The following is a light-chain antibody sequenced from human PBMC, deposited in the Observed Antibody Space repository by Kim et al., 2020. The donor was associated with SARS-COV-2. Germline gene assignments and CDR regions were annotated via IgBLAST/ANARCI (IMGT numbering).Light chain of an antibody. CDR1: QSVSSN. Sequence: SVAPGERATLSGRASQSVSSNLAWYQQKPGQAPGLLINGVSTRATGISARFSGSGSGTEFTLTISSLQSEDFAVYYCQQYNNWPFTFGQGTKLEI. CDR2: GVS. J-gene: IGKJ2*01. CDR3: QQYNNWPFT. V-gene: IGKV3D-15*01.